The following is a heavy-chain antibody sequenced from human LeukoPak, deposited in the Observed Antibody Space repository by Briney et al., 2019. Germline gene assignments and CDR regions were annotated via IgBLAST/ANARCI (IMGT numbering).Heavy chain of an antibody. D-gene: IGHD6-19*01. CDR1: GLTFSDYY. Sequence: GGSLRLSCAASGLTFSDYYMSWIRQAPGKGLEWVSYISSSSSYTNYADSVKGRFTISRDNAKNSLYLQMNSLRAEDTAVHYCARRGVDRAVAYWGQGTLVTVSS. J-gene: IGHJ4*02. CDR2: ISSSSSYT. CDR3: ARRGVDRAVAY. V-gene: IGHV3-11*06.